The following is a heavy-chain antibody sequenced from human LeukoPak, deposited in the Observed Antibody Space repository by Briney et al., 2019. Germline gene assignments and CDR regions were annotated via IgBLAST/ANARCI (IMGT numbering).Heavy chain of an antibody. CDR2: INHSGST. Sequence: SETLSLTCAVYGGSFSGYYWSWIRQPPGKGLEWIGEINHSGSTNYNPPLKSRVTISVDTSKNQFSLKLSSVTAADTAVYYCARGDGVATMGYYYWGQGTLVTVSS. J-gene: IGHJ4*02. CDR3: ARGDGVATMGYYY. CDR1: GGSFSGYY. D-gene: IGHD5-12*01. V-gene: IGHV4-34*01.